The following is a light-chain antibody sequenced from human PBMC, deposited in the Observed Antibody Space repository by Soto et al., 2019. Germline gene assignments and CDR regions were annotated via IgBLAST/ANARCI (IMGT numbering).Light chain of an antibody. CDR3: SSYTGSNTLMV. J-gene: IGLJ2*01. CDR2: DVS. Sequence: QSALTQPASVSGSPGQSITISCTGTSSDVGGFNYVSWYQQHPGKAPKLMISDVSNRPSGVSNRFSGSKSGNTASLTISGLQAEDEADYYCSSYTGSNTLMVFGGGTKLTVL. V-gene: IGLV2-14*01. CDR1: SSDVGGFNY.